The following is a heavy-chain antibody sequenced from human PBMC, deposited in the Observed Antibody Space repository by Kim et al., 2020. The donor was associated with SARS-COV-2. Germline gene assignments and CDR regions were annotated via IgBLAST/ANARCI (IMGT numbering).Heavy chain of an antibody. Sequence: RFTISRDNAKNSLYLQMNSLRAEDTAVYYCASESPGGVWYDFVIQPTIDYWGQGTLVTVSS. V-gene: IGHV3-11*06. D-gene: IGHD3-3*01. CDR3: ASESPGGVWYDFVIQPTIDY. J-gene: IGHJ4*02.